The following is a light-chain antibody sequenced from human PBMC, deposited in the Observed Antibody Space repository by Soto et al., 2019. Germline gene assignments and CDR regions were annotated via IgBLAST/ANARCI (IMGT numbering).Light chain of an antibody. V-gene: IGLV2-11*01. Sequence: QSALTQPRSVSGSPGQSVTISCTGTSSDVGGYNYVSWYQQRPGKAPKRMIYDVSKRPSGVPDRFSGSKSGNTASLTISGLQAEDEADYYCCSYAGSSFWVFGGGTKLTVL. CDR2: DVS. CDR3: CSYAGSSFWV. J-gene: IGLJ3*02. CDR1: SSDVGGYNY.